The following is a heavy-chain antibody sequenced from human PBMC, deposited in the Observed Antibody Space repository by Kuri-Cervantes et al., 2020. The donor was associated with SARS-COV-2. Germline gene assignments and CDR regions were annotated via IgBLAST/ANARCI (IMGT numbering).Heavy chain of an antibody. CDR3: ARVPNTSDGSGSYYNVGWYFDL. D-gene: IGHD3-10*01. V-gene: IGHV1-3*02. CDR1: GFTFDSYA. CDR2: SNAGNGNT. Sequence: GGSLRLSCAASGFTFDSYAMHWVRQAPGQRLEWMGWSNAGNGNTKYSQEFQGRVTITRDTSASTAYMELSSLRSEDTAVYYCARVPNTSDGSGSYYNVGWYFDLWGRGTLVTVSS. J-gene: IGHJ2*01.